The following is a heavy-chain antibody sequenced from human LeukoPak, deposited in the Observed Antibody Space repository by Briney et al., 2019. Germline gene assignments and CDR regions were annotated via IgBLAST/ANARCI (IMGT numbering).Heavy chain of an antibody. Sequence: SETLSLTCTVSGYSISSGYYWAWIRQPRGKGLELIRSIYHSGSTYYNPSLKSRVTISVDTSKNQFSLKLSSVTAADTAVYYCARESTPPVVLADAFDIWGQGTMVTVSS. J-gene: IGHJ3*02. CDR2: IYHSGST. CDR1: GYSISSGYY. CDR3: ARESTPPVVLADAFDI. V-gene: IGHV4-38-2*02. D-gene: IGHD3-22*01.